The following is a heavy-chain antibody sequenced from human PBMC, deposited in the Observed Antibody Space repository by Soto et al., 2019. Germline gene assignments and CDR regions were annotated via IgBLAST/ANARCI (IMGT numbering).Heavy chain of an antibody. Sequence: RGESLKISCKDSGYRFNTNWIAWVRQMPGKGLEWVGVIYCGDSDTRYSPSFQGRVTLSVDKSINTVSLQWSSLRASDSAMYYCVRHNHGFDYWGQGTLVTVSS. CDR2: IYCGDSDT. CDR1: GYRFNTNW. V-gene: IGHV5-51*01. CDR3: VRHNHGFDY. J-gene: IGHJ4*02.